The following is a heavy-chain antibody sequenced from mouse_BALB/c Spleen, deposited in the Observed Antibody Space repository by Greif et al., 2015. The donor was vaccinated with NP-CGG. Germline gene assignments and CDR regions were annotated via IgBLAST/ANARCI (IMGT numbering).Heavy chain of an antibody. J-gene: IGHJ1*02. CDR3: ARDYSGSSYLYFDG. D-gene: IGHD1-1*01. CDR1: GFTFTDYY. CDR2: IRNKANGYTT. V-gene: IGHV7-3*02. Sequence: DGKLVESGGGLVKPGGSLRLSCANSGFTFTDYYMSWVRQPPGKALEWLGFIRNKANGYTTEYSAYVKGRFTISRDNSQSTLYLHMNTLRAEDSASYFCARDYSGSSYLYFDGWGSEASVTFSS.